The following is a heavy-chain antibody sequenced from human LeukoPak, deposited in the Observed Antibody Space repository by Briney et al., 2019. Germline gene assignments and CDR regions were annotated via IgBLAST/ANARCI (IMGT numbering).Heavy chain of an antibody. J-gene: IGHJ6*03. D-gene: IGHD1-1*01. V-gene: IGHV3-7*01. CDR1: GFTFSSYW. CDR2: IKQDGSEK. Sequence: GGSLRLSCAASGFTFSSYWMSWVRQAPGKGLEWVANIKQDGSEKYYVDSVKGRFTISRDNSKNTLYLQMNSLRAEDTAVYYCAKGAGTTYYYYYYMDVWGKGTTVTISS. CDR3: AKGAGTTYYYYYYMDV.